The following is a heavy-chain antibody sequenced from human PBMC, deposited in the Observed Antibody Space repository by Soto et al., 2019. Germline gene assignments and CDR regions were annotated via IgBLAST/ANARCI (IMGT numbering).Heavy chain of an antibody. D-gene: IGHD7-27*01. CDR2: IWYDGSNK. J-gene: IGHJ4*02. CDR3: ARALTYYFDY. Sequence: QVQLVESGGGVVQPGRSLRLSCAASGFTFSSYGIRWVRQAPGKGLEWVAVIWYDGSNKYYADSVKGRFTISRDNSKNTLYLQMNSLRAEDTAVYYCARALTYYFDYWGQGTLVTVSS. CDR1: GFTFSSYG. V-gene: IGHV3-33*01.